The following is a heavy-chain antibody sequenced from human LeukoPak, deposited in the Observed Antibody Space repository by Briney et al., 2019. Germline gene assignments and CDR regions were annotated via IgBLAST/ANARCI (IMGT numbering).Heavy chain of an antibody. CDR3: ARVRYYYDGIGNYPYYFDL. CDR2: IYSSRST. Sequence: SETLSLTCTASGGSISTYYWSWIRQPAGKGLEWIGRIYSSRSTNYNPSLQSRITMSVETSKNQFSLRLTSVTAADTAVYYCARVRYYYDGIGNYPYYFDLWGQGTLVTVSS. V-gene: IGHV4-4*07. J-gene: IGHJ4*02. D-gene: IGHD3-22*01. CDR1: GGSISTYY.